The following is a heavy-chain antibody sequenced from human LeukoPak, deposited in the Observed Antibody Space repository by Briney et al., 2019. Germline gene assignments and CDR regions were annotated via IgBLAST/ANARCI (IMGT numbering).Heavy chain of an antibody. J-gene: IGHJ6*02. CDR3: ASPGPGGEYYYYYYGTDV. D-gene: IGHD3-16*01. CDR2: IYSGGST. Sequence: GGSLRLSCAASGFTVSSNYMSWVRQAPGKGLEWVSVIYSGGSTYYADSVKGRFTISRDNSKNTLYLQMNSLRAEDTAVYYCASPGPGGEYYYYYYGTDVWGQGTTVTVSS. CDR1: GFTVSSNY. V-gene: IGHV3-66*01.